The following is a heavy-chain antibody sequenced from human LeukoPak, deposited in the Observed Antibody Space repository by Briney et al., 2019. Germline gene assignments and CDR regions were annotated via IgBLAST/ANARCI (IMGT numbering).Heavy chain of an antibody. CDR2: ITRGGVTK. CDR1: GFTFNNYA. V-gene: IGHV3-23*01. D-gene: IGHD2/OR15-2a*01. Sequence: GGSLRLSCSGSGFTFNNYAMSWGRQAPGKGLEWVSTITRGGVTKYYADSVKGRFTISRDNSQNTLFLQMNSLRAEDTALYYCATDHASCRDRDYLLFDNWGQGTLVTVSP. J-gene: IGHJ4*02. CDR3: ATDHASCRDRDYLLFDN.